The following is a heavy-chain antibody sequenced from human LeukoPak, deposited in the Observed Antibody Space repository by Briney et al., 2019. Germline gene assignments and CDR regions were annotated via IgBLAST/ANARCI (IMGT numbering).Heavy chain of an antibody. Sequence: SETLSLTCTVSGGSISSSSYYWGWIRQPPGKGLEWIGSIYYSGSTYYNPSLKSRVTISVDTSKNQFSLKLSSVAAADTAVYYCGRVSSGYYNWGETYFDYWGQGTLVTVSS. CDR1: GGSISSSSYY. V-gene: IGHV4-39*07. CDR2: IYYSGST. J-gene: IGHJ4*02. D-gene: IGHD3-22*01. CDR3: GRVSSGYYNWGETYFDY.